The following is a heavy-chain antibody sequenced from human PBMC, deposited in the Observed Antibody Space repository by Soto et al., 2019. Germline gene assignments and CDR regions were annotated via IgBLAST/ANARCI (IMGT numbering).Heavy chain of an antibody. D-gene: IGHD6-19*01. Sequence: QITLKESGPTLVKPTQTLTLTCTFTGFSLSSSHVAVGWIRQPPGKAPECLAFIYWDGNEHYSPSLRSRLTLTKDTSKNPLFLTMADMDPEDTATYFCAHGSGWLFDYWGQGTRVTVSS. CDR3: AHGSGWLFDY. J-gene: IGHJ4*02. CDR2: IYWDGNE. V-gene: IGHV2-5*02. CDR1: GFSLSSSHVA.